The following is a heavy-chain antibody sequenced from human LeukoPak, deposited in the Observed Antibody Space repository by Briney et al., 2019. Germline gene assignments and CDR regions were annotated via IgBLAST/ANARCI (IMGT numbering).Heavy chain of an antibody. D-gene: IGHD2-2*01. J-gene: IGHJ4*02. CDR1: GYTFTGYY. Sequence: ASVKVSCKASGYTFTGYYMHWVRQAPGQGLEWMGRINPNSGGTNYAQKFQGRVTMTRDTSISTAYMELSRPRSDDTAVYYCARGAYCTSTSCPEGFDYWGQGTLVTVSS. V-gene: IGHV1-2*06. CDR2: INPNSGGT. CDR3: ARGAYCTSTSCPEGFDY.